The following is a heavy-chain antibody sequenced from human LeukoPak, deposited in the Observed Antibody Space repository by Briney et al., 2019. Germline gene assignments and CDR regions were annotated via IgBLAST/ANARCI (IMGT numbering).Heavy chain of an antibody. CDR2: ISGSGGST. V-gene: IGHV3-23*01. CDR1: DSTISSYA. CDR3: AKNGPGCSWYWVWFDP. Sequence: PGGSLRLSCAASDSTISSYAMSWVRQAPGKGLEWVSAISGSGGSTYYADSVKGRFTISRDNSKNTLYLQMNSLRAEDTAVYYCAKNGPGCSWYWVWFDPCGWGTLVTVSS. J-gene: IGHJ5*02. D-gene: IGHD6-13*01.